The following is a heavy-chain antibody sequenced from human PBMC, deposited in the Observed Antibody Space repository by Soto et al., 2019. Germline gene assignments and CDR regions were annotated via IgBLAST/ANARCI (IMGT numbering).Heavy chain of an antibody. D-gene: IGHD2-2*01. CDR2: ISAYNGNT. Sequence: ASVKVSCKASGYTFTSYGISWVRQAPGQGLEWMGWISAYNGNTNYAQKFQGRVTITADKSTSTAYMELSSLRSEDTAVYYCARNVVPPLVEFAPWSQGTLVTVSS. V-gene: IGHV1-18*01. J-gene: IGHJ5*02. CDR3: ARNVVPPLVEFAP. CDR1: GYTFTSYG.